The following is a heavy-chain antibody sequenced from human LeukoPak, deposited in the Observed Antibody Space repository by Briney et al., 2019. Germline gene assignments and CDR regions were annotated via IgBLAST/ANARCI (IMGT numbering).Heavy chain of an antibody. D-gene: IGHD3-9*01. CDR1: GGSFSGYY. V-gene: IGHV4-34*01. Sequence: SETLSLTCAVYGGSFSGYYWSWIRQPPGKGLEWIGEINHSGSTNYNPSLKSRVTISVDTSKNQFSLKLSSVTAADTAVYYCARRVLRYFDWSKRGGFDYWGQGTLVTISS. CDR2: INHSGST. J-gene: IGHJ4*02. CDR3: ARRVLRYFDWSKRGGFDY.